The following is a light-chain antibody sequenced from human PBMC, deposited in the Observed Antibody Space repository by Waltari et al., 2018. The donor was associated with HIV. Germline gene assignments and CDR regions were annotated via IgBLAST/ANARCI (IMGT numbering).Light chain of an antibody. CDR2: AAS. CDR1: QTISPY. J-gene: IGKJ3*01. Sequence: DIQMTQSPSSLSASLGDRLIITCRASQTISPYVNWYQHKPGRAPNLLIYAASSLHSGVPSRFSGSGSGTDFTLTINSLQAEDFATYYCQQSYSGLTFGPGTKVD. CDR3: QQSYSGLT. V-gene: IGKV1-39*01.